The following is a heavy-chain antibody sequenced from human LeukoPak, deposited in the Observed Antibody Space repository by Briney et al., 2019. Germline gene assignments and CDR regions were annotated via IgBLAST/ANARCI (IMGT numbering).Heavy chain of an antibody. D-gene: IGHD4-17*01. J-gene: IGHJ5*02. Sequence: SQTLSLTCIVSGGSISSGDYYWSWIRQPPGKGLEWIGYIYYSGSTYYNPSLKSRVTISVDTSKNQFPLKLSSVTAADTAVYYCARETLTTSRWFDPWGQGTLVTVSS. CDR1: GGSISSGDYY. V-gene: IGHV4-30-4*01. CDR2: IYYSGST. CDR3: ARETLTTSRWFDP.